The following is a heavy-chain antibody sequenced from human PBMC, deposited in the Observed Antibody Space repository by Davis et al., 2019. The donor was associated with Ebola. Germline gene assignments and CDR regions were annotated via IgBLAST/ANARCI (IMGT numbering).Heavy chain of an antibody. D-gene: IGHD4-23*01. V-gene: IGHV3-7*03. CDR3: ARGGAVGDY. CDR2: IKHDGSAK. Sequence: GESLKISCAASGFSFSTYWMTWVRQAPGKGLEWVANIKHDGSAKYYVDSVKGRFTISRDNAKNSLYLQMNSLRVEDTAVYYCARGGAVGDYWGQGTLVTVSS. CDR1: GFSFSTYW. J-gene: IGHJ4*02.